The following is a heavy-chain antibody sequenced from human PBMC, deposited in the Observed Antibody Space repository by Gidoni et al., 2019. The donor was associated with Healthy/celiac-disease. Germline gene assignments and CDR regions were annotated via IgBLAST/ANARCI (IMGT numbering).Heavy chain of an antibody. V-gene: IGHV1-2*04. Sequence: QVQLVQSGAEVKKPGASVKVSCKASGYTFTGYYMHWVRQAPGQGLEWMGWINPNSGGTNYAKKFQGWVTMTRDTSISTAYMELSRLRSDDTAVYYCAAGEWRDAFDIWGQGTMVTVSS. CDR2: INPNSGGT. J-gene: IGHJ3*02. CDR3: AAGEWRDAFDI. CDR1: GYTFTGYY. D-gene: IGHD3-16*01.